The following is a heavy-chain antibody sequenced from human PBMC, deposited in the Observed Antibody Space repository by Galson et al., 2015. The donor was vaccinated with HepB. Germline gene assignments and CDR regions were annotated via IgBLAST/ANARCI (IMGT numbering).Heavy chain of an antibody. V-gene: IGHV3-23*01. Sequence: SLRLSCAASGFTFSSYAMSWVRQAPGKGLEWVSAISGSGGSTYYADSVKGRFTISRDNSKNTLYLQMNSLRAEDTAVYYCAKDRSHCSSTSCYAEVGLFDLWGRGTLVTVSS. CDR1: GFTFSSYA. CDR2: ISGSGGST. D-gene: IGHD2-2*01. J-gene: IGHJ2*01. CDR3: AKDRSHCSSTSCYAEVGLFDL.